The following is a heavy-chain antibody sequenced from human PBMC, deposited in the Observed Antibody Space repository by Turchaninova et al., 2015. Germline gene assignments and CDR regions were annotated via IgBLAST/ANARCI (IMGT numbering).Heavy chain of an antibody. J-gene: IGHJ5*02. V-gene: IGHV2-26*02. Sequence: QVTLKESGPVLVKPTETLTLTCTVSGFSPSNGRMGVRWIRPPTGKALEWLAHIFSNDEKSYSTSLKSRLTISKDTSKSQVVLTMTNVDPVDTATYYCARIQRQLNWFDPWGQGTLVTVSS. CDR2: IFSNDEK. CDR1: GFSPSNGRMG. D-gene: IGHD1-1*01. CDR3: ARIQRQLNWFDP.